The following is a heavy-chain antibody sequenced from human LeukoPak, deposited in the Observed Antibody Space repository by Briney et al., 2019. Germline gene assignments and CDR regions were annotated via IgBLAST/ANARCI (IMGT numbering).Heavy chain of an antibody. CDR3: ARGAYCSGGSCYPNLGY. D-gene: IGHD2-15*01. CDR2: ISYDGSNK. CDR1: GFTFSSYA. J-gene: IGHJ4*02. Sequence: GGSLRLSCAASGFTFSSYAMHWVRQAPGKGLEWVAVISYDGSNKYYADSVKGRFTISRDNSKNTLYLQMNSLRAEDTAVYYCARGAYCSGGSCYPNLGYWGQGTLVTVSS. V-gene: IGHV3-30-3*01.